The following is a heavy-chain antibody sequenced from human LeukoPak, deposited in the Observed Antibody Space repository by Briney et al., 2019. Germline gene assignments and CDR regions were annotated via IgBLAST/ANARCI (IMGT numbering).Heavy chain of an antibody. Sequence: GGSLRLSCAASGFTVSSNYMSWVRQAPGKGLEWVPVIYSGGSTYYADSVKGRFTISRDNSKNTLYLQMNSLRAEDTAVYYCARVVPAAWIVDYWGQGTLVTVSS. CDR1: GFTVSSNY. CDR2: IYSGGST. J-gene: IGHJ4*02. CDR3: ARVVPAAWIVDY. V-gene: IGHV3-66*02. D-gene: IGHD2-2*01.